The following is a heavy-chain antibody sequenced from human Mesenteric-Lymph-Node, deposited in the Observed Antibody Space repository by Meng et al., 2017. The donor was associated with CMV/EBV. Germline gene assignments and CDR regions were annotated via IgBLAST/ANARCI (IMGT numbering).Heavy chain of an antibody. D-gene: IGHD3-10*01. CDR1: GFTFSSYW. CDR3: ARIYGSESGAFDI. Sequence: GGSLRLSCAASGFTFSSYWMFWVRQAPGKGLVWVSRINNDGRATSYADSVRGRFTISRDNAKSTLYLEMNSLRADDTAVYYCARIYGSESGAFDIWGQGTMVTVSS. CDR2: INNDGRAT. V-gene: IGHV3-74*01. J-gene: IGHJ3*02.